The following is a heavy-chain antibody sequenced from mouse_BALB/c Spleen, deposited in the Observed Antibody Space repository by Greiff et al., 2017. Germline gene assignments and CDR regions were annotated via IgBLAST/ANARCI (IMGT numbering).Heavy chain of an antibody. Sequence: VQLQQSGAELAKPGASVKMSCKASGYTFTSYWMHWVKQRPGQGLEWIGYINPSTGYTEYNQKFKDKATLTADKSSSTAYMQLSSLTSEDSAVYYCAREDSLFAYWGQGTLVTVSA. CDR3: AREDSLFAY. D-gene: IGHD3-2*01. V-gene: IGHV1-7*01. J-gene: IGHJ3*01. CDR2: INPSTGYT. CDR1: GYTFTSYW.